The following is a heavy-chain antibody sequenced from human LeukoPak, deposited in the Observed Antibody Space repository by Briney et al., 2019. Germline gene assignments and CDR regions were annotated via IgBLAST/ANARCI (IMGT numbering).Heavy chain of an antibody. CDR2: IWFDGNYK. D-gene: IGHD1-14*01. Sequence: PGRSLRLSCVASGFKFSSSGMHWVRQAPGKGLEWVSVIWFDGNYKYFADSVKGRFTISRDNSKNTVYLQMNSLTAEDTAVYYCAKDLGDGGSGTLDYWGQGTLVTVSS. CDR3: AKDLGDGGSGTLDY. CDR1: GFKFSSSG. J-gene: IGHJ4*02. V-gene: IGHV3-33*06.